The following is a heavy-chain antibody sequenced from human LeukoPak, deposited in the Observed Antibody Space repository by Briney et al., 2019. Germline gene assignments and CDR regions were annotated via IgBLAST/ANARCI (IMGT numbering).Heavy chain of an antibody. CDR1: GYTLTELS. CDR2: FDPEDGET. Sequence: ASVKVSCKVSGYTLTELSMHWVRQAPGKGLEWMGGFDPEDGETIYAQKFQGRVTTTEDTSTDTAHMELSSLRSEDTAVYYCATEGATTKRDYYYGMDVWGQGTTVTVSS. V-gene: IGHV1-24*01. CDR3: ATEGATTKRDYYYGMDV. D-gene: IGHD1-26*01. J-gene: IGHJ6*02.